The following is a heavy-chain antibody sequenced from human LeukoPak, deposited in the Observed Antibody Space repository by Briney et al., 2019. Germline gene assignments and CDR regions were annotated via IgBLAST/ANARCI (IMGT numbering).Heavy chain of an antibody. CDR1: GFTFSRYG. CDR2: IRYDGSNK. D-gene: IGHD3-10*01. Sequence: PGGSLRLSCAASGFTFSRYGMHWVRQAPGKGLEWVADIRYDGSNKYYADSVEGRFTISRDNSKNTLYLQMNGLRAEDTAVYYCARPSGQYGSGTYYDYYFDSWGQGTLVTVSS. V-gene: IGHV3-33*01. J-gene: IGHJ4*02. CDR3: ARPSGQYGSGTYYDYYFDS.